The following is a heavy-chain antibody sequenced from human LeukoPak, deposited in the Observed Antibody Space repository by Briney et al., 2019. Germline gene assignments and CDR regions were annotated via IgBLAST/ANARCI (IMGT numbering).Heavy chain of an antibody. Sequence: GASVKVSCKASGYTFTSYGISWVRQAPGQGLEWMGWISAYNGNTNFAQKLQGRVTMTTDTSTSTAYMELRSLRSDDTAVYYCARFSGYAWQWLVQRTYFDYWGQGTLVTVSS. D-gene: IGHD6-19*01. CDR2: ISAYNGNT. CDR3: ARFSGYAWQWLVQRTYFDY. J-gene: IGHJ4*02. V-gene: IGHV1-18*01. CDR1: GYTFTSYG.